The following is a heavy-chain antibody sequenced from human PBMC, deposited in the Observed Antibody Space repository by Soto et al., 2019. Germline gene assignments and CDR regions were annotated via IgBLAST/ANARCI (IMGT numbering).Heavy chain of an antibody. CDR2: ISWNSGSI. D-gene: IGHD6-13*01. V-gene: IGHV3-9*01. J-gene: IGHJ6*02. CDR1: GFTFDDYA. CDR3: AKDNAAPGTYNYYGMDV. Sequence: GGSLRLSCAASGFTFDDYAIHWVRQAPGKGLEWVSGISWNSGSIGYADSVKGRFTISRDNAKNSLYLQMNSLRAEDSALYYCAKDNAAPGTYNYYGMDVWGQGTTVTVSS.